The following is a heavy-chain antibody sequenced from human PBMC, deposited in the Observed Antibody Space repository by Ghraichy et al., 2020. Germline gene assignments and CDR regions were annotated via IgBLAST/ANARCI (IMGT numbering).Heavy chain of an antibody. CDR2: IYPGDSDT. V-gene: IGHV5-51*01. D-gene: IGHD6-6*01. CDR3: ARVVAARPDLYYYYGMDV. Sequence: GESLNISCKGSGYSFTSYWIGWVRQMPGKGLEWMGIIYPGDSDTRYSPSFQGQVTISADKSISTAYLQWSSLKASDTAMYYCARVVAARPDLYYYYGMDVWGQGTTVTVSS. J-gene: IGHJ6*02. CDR1: GYSFTSYW.